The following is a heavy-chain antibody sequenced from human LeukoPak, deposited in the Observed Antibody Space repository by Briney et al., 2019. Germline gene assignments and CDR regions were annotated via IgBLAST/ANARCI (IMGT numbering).Heavy chain of an antibody. D-gene: IGHD3-10*01. J-gene: IGHJ4*02. Sequence: PSGTLSLTCTVSGGSISSNMWWTWVRQPPGKGLEWIGEIYHTGSSNYSLSLKSRVTISIDKSKNQFSLKVSSVTAADTAVYYCSSWPVGDASGSKVDYWGQGTLVTVSS. CDR2: IYHTGSS. CDR1: GGSISSNMW. CDR3: SSWPVGDASGSKVDY. V-gene: IGHV4-4*02.